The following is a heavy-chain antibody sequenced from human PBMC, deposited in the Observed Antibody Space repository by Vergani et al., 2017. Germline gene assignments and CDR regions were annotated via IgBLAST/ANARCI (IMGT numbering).Heavy chain of an antibody. D-gene: IGHD2-2*01. CDR1: GYSFTSYW. CDR3: ARHVYCSSTSCYFYGGNDAFDI. V-gene: IGHV5-51*01. Sequence: EVPLVQSGAEVKKPGESLKISCKGSGYSFTSYWIGWVRQMPGKGLECMGIIYPGNSDTRYRPSFQGEVTISADKSISTAYLQWISLKASDTAMYYWARHVYCSSTSCYFYGGNDAFDIWGQGTMVTVSS. CDR2: IYPGNSDT. J-gene: IGHJ3*02.